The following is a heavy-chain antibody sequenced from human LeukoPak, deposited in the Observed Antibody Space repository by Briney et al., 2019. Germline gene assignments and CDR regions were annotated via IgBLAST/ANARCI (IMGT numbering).Heavy chain of an antibody. CDR2: IHPSGML. CDR3: SRGLDSSKLGY. D-gene: IGHD3-22*01. Sequence: SETLSLTCIVSGASFTSDDQYWNWIRQSPGKGLEWIGSIHPSGMLYNNPSLESRVTMSRDTSKNQFSLNLNSVTAADTAVYFCSRGLDSSKLGYWGQGILVTVSS. J-gene: IGHJ4*02. V-gene: IGHV4-31*03. CDR1: GASFTSDDQY.